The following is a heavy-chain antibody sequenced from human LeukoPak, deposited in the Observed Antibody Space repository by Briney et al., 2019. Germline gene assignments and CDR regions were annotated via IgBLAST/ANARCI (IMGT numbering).Heavy chain of an antibody. J-gene: IGHJ3*02. D-gene: IGHD3-22*01. V-gene: IGHV4-4*07. Sequence: SETLSLTCTVSGGSFSSYFWSWIRQPAGKGLEWIGRISSSGSTNYNPSLKSRVTILVDTSKNQFSLKLSSVTAADTAVYFCARGPYSYDSSGAFDIWGQGTMVTVSS. CDR3: ARGPYSYDSSGAFDI. CDR1: GGSFSSYF. CDR2: ISSSGST.